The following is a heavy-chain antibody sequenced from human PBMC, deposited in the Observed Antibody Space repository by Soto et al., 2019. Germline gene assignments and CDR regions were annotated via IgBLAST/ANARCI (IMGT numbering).Heavy chain of an antibody. D-gene: IGHD3-3*01. CDR3: ATNQGDNYDFWSGYFFDY. V-gene: IGHV3-23*01. Sequence: PGGSLKLSFAACGLTFSSYAMGWVRQAPGKGLEWVSAISGSGGSTYYADSVKGRFTISRDNSKNTLYLQMNSLRAEDTAVYYCATNQGDNYDFWSGYFFDYWGQGTLVTVSS. J-gene: IGHJ4*02. CDR1: GLTFSSYA. CDR2: ISGSGGST.